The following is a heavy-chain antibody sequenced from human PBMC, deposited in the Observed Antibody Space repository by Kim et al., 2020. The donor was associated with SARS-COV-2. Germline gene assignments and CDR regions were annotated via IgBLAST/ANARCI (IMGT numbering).Heavy chain of an antibody. CDR1: GGSISSYY. CDR2: IYYSGST. D-gene: IGHD3-9*01. J-gene: IGHJ6*02. Sequence: SETLSLTCTVSGGSISSYYWSWIRQPPGKGLEWIGYIYYSGSTNYNPSLKSRVTISVDTSKNQFSLKLSSVTAADTAVYYCARLAPAHYDILTGYLYYYGMDVWGQGTPVTVSS. CDR3: ARLAPAHYDILTGYLYYYGMDV. V-gene: IGHV4-59*08.